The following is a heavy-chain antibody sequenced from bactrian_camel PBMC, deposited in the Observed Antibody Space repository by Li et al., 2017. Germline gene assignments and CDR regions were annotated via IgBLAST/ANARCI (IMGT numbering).Heavy chain of an antibody. CDR3: AAKGSRLCSLTTVDPAFGY. V-gene: IGHV3S28*01. CDR2: IHTGDGGGST. J-gene: IGHJ6*01. D-gene: IGHD5*01. Sequence: LVESGGGSVQFGGSLRLSCAASGYIASYNYVGWFRQAPGKEREGVAAIHTGDGGGSTYYADSVFGRVTITQDNAKNTVYLQMDDLKPEDSAMYFCAAKGSRLCSLTTVDPAFGYWGQGTQV. CDR1: GYIASYNY.